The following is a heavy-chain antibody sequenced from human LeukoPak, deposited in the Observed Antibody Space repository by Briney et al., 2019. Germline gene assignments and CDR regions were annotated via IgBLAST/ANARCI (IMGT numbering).Heavy chain of an antibody. D-gene: IGHD3-22*01. CDR3: AKAITMIVVVSAFDI. J-gene: IGHJ3*02. V-gene: IGHV1-24*01. Sequence: ASVKVSCKVSGYTLTELSMHWVRQAPGKGLEWMGGFDPEDGETIYAQKFQGRVTMTEDTSTDTAYMELSSLRAEDTAVYYCAKAITMIVVVSAFDIWGQGTMVTVSS. CDR2: FDPEDGET. CDR1: GYTLTELS.